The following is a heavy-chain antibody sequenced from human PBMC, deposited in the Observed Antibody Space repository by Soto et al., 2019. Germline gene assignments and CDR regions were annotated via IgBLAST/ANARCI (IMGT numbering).Heavy chain of an antibody. CDR3: ARYCGGDCYPPLWMGVSYYGMDV. V-gene: IGHV1-18*01. CDR2: ISAYNGNT. CDR1: GYTCTSYG. Sequence: ASLKVSCNASGYTCTSYGISWVLQAPGQGLEWMGWISAYNGNTNYAQKLQGRVIMTTDTSTSTAYMELRSLRSDDTAVYYCARYCGGDCYPPLWMGVSYYGMDVWGQGTTVTVSS. J-gene: IGHJ6*02. D-gene: IGHD2-21*02.